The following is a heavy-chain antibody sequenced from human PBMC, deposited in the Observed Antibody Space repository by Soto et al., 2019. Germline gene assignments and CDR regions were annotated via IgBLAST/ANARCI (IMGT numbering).Heavy chain of an antibody. V-gene: IGHV1-69*13. J-gene: IGHJ4*02. Sequence: GASVKVSCKASGGTFSSYAISWVRQAPGQGLEWMGGIIPIFGTANYAQKFQGRVTITADESTSTAYMELSSLRSEDTAVYYCAGAQRAYEFWSDREIGPFDYWGQGTLVTVSS. CDR1: GGTFSSYA. CDR3: AGAQRAYEFWSDREIGPFDY. D-gene: IGHD3-3*01. CDR2: IIPIFGTA.